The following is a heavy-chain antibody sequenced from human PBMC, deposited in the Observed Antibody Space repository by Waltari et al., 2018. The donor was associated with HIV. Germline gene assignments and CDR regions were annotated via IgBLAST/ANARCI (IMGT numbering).Heavy chain of an antibody. J-gene: IGHJ4*02. CDR2: VDPEDAET. Sequence: QVKLVQYGAEAKKTGASVKVSCKVTGYTFTELYMHWVRQAPGKGLEWMGGVDPEDAETIYAQKFQGRVTMTEDTSTDTAYMELSSLRSEDTALYYCATAQICSTSSCYDYWGQGTLVTVSS. CDR1: GYTFTELY. CDR3: ATAQICSTSSCYDY. D-gene: IGHD2-2*01. V-gene: IGHV1-24*01.